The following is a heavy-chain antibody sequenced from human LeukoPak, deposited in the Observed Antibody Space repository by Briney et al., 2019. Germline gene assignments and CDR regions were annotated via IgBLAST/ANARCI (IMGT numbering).Heavy chain of an antibody. CDR2: IKSKTDGETI. V-gene: IGHV3-15*01. CDR1: EFTFSNAW. Sequence: YPGGSLRLSCAASEFTFSNAWMSWVRQAPGKGLEWVGRIKSKTDGETIYYAAPVKGRFTISRDDSKNTLYLQMNSLKTEDTAMYYCTTDRKDVMYAFNIWGQGTMVSVSS. J-gene: IGHJ3*02. CDR3: TTDRKDVMYAFNI. D-gene: IGHD3-16*01.